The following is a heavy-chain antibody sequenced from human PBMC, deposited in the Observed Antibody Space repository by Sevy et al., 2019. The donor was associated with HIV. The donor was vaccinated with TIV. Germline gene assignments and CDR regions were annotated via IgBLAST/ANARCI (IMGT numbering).Heavy chain of an antibody. CDR3: ARVVPDEHFDY. J-gene: IGHJ4*02. V-gene: IGHV4-38-2*01. CDR2: SHNSGRT. D-gene: IGHD2-2*01. Sequence: SETLSLTCGVSGYSISNGYYWGWIRQPPGKGLEWIGSSHNSGRTFYNPSLKSRVSISLDMSKNEFSLKLRSVTAADTAVYFCARVVPDEHFDYWGQGTLVTVSS. CDR1: GYSISNGYY.